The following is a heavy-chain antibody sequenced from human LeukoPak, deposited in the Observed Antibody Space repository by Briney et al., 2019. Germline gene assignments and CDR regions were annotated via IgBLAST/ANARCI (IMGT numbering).Heavy chain of an antibody. CDR3: ARWTRVSSTSLWYFDL. V-gene: IGHV3-48*03. J-gene: IGHJ2*01. CDR1: GFLFSNYE. Sequence: GGSLRLSCGASGFLFSNYEMNWVRQAPGKGLEWVSYISSSGSSTYYADSVKGRFTISRDNAKNSLYLQMNSLRAEDTAVYYCARWTRVSSTSLWYFDLWGRGDLVTVSS. D-gene: IGHD6-6*01. CDR2: ISSSGSST.